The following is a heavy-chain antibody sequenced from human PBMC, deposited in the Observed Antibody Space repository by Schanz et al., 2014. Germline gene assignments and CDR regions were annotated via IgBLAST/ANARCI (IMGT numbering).Heavy chain of an antibody. CDR3: GRAGTGMAGWYFEL. J-gene: IGHJ2*01. CDR1: GFVFGDYY. Sequence: EVQLVESGGGLVEPGGSLRLSCAASGFVFGDYYMTWIRQAPGKGLEYISAISNNGDSTYYADSVKGRFTISRDNSKNTLFLQMSSLRVDDMAVYYCGRAGTGMAGWYFELWGRGTLVTVSS. CDR2: ISNNGDST. V-gene: IGHV3-64D*06. D-gene: IGHD5-18*01.